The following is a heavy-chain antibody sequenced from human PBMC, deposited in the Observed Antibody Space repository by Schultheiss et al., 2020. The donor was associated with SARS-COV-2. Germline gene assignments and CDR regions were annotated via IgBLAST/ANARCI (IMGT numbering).Heavy chain of an antibody. D-gene: IGHD5-18*01. CDR1: GGSISSSNW. V-gene: IGHV4-4*02. CDR2: IYYSGST. CDR3: AGSGYRYGARW. Sequence: SETLSLTCAVSGGSISSSNWWSWVRQPPGKGLEWIGYIYYSGSTNYNPSLKSRVTISVDTSKNQFSLKLSSVTAADTAIYYCAGSGYRYGARWWGQGALVTVSS. J-gene: IGHJ4*02.